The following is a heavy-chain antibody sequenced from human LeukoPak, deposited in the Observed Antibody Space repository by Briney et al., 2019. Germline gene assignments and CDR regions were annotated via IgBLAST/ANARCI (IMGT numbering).Heavy chain of an antibody. CDR1: GFTFSSYA. CDR3: AREYSSGWYYYYYGMDV. V-gene: IGHV3-7*03. D-gene: IGHD6-19*01. CDR2: IKQDGSEK. Sequence: PGGSLRLSCAASGFTFSSYAMSWVRQAPGKGLEWVANIKQDGSEKYYVDSVKGRFTISRDNAKNSLYLQMNSLRAEDTAVYYCAREYSSGWYYYYYGMDVWGQGTTVTVSS. J-gene: IGHJ6*02.